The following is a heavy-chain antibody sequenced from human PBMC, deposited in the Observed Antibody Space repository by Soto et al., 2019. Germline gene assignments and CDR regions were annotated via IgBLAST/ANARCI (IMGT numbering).Heavy chain of an antibody. Sequence: GGSLTLSCAASGFTFNSYSMYWARQAPGKGLEWVSSISSSSSYIYYADSVKGRSTSSSDNAKNSLYLQMNSLRAEDTAVYYCASSRGYDYGIDVWGQGTTVTVSS. D-gene: IGHD5-12*01. CDR1: GFTFNSYS. CDR2: ISSSSSYI. CDR3: ASSRGYDYGIDV. V-gene: IGHV3-21*01. J-gene: IGHJ6*02.